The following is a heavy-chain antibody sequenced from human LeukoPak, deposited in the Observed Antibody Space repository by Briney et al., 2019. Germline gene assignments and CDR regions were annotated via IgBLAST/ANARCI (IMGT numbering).Heavy chain of an antibody. CDR2: IYYSGSTY. V-gene: IGHV4-39*01. CDR3: ARRDAHCTSINCYSPDWYFDL. CDR1: GGSISSSSYY. D-gene: IGHD2-2*01. J-gene: IGHJ2*01. Sequence: SETLSLTCTVSGGSISSSSYYWGWIRQPPGKGLEWIGSIYYSGSTYYYNPSFKSRVTISGDTSRNQFSLKLRSVTAADTAMYFCARRDAHCTSINCYSPDWYFDLWGRGTLVTVSS.